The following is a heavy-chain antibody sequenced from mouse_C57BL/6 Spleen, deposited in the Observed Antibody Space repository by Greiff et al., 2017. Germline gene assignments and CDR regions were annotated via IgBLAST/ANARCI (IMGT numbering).Heavy chain of an antibody. Sequence: EVQRVESGGDLVKPGGSLKLSCAASGFTFSSYGMSWVRQTPDKRLEWVATISSGGSYTYYPDSVKGRFTISRDNDKNTMYLQMSSLKSEDTAMYYCARRRVGPGRYDMDYWGQGTSGTVSS. CDR1: GFTFSSYG. J-gene: IGHJ4*01. CDR3: ARRRVGPGRYDMDY. V-gene: IGHV5-6*01. D-gene: IGHD4-1*01. CDR2: ISSGGSYT.